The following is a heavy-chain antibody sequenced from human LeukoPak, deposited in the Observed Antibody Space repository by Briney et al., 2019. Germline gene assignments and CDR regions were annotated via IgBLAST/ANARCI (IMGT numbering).Heavy chain of an antibody. V-gene: IGHV3-30*18. D-gene: IGHD3-22*01. CDR2: ISYDGSNK. J-gene: IGHJ4*02. CDR1: GFTFSRYN. Sequence: PGGSLRLSCAASGFTFSRYNMNWVRQAPGKGLEWVAIISYDGSNKYYADSVKGRFTISRDNSKNTLNLQMNSLRAEDTAVYYCAKDFSVYYYDSRVLDYWGQGTLVTVSS. CDR3: AKDFSVYYYDSRVLDY.